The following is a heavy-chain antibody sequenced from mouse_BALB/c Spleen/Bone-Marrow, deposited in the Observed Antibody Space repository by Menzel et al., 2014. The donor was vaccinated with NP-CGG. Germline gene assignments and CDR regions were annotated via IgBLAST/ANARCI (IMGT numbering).Heavy chain of an antibody. CDR2: ISDGGGHT. J-gene: IGHJ3*01. V-gene: IGHV5-4*02. CDR1: GFSFSDHY. CDR3: ARDGDYRYAWFSY. Sequence: EVQGVESGGRLVKPGGSLKLSCAASGFSFSDHYMYWVRQTPEKRLEWVATISDGGGHTYYSDSVKGRFTISRDNAKSNLYLQMSSLKSEDTAMYHCARDGDYRYAWFSYWGQGTPVTVSA. D-gene: IGHD2-14*01.